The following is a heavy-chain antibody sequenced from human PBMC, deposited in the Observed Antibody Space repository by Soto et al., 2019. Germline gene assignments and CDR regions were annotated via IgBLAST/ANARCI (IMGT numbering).Heavy chain of an antibody. Sequence: EVQLVESGGGLVQPGGSLRLSCAASGFTFSSYWMHWVRQAPGKGLVWVSRINSDGSSTSYADSVKGRFTISRDNAKNTLYLQMNSLRAEDTAVYYCAGDQVSISWYPLWYFDYWGQGTLVTVSS. V-gene: IGHV3-74*01. CDR2: INSDGSST. CDR1: GFTFSSYW. J-gene: IGHJ4*02. D-gene: IGHD6-13*01. CDR3: AGDQVSISWYPLWYFDY.